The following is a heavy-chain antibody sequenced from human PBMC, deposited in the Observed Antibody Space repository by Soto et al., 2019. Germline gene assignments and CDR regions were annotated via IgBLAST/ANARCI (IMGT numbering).Heavy chain of an antibody. J-gene: IGHJ6*03. CDR3: AREAVVVAHYYYYMDV. D-gene: IGHD2-15*01. CDR2: TNAGNGNT. V-gene: IGHV1-3*01. Sequence: GASVKVSCKASGYTFTSYAMHWVRRAPGQRLEWMGWTNAGNGNTKYSQKFQGRVTITRDTSASTAYMELSSLRSEDTAVYYCAREAVVVAHYYYYMDVWGKGTTVTVSS. CDR1: GYTFTSYA.